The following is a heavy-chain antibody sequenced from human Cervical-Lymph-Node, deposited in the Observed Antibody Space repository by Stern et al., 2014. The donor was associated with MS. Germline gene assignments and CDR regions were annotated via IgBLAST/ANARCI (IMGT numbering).Heavy chain of an antibody. Sequence: VQLLQSGAEVKKPGASVKVSCKASGYTFSGYYMHWVRQAAGQGLEWMGWINPNTGGTNYAQKFQDRVTLTTDTSITTVYMELSRLRSDDTAVYYCAKLSHGSGRDSWGQGTLVTVSS. J-gene: IGHJ4*02. D-gene: IGHD3-10*01. CDR2: INPNTGGT. CDR1: GYTFSGYY. CDR3: AKLSHGSGRDS. V-gene: IGHV1-2*02.